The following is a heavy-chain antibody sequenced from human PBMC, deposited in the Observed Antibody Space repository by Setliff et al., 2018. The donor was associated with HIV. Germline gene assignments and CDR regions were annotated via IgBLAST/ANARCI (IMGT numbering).Heavy chain of an antibody. CDR2: ISPDSGDT. Sequence: ASVKVSCKTSGYTFTVNHLHWVRQAPGQGVEWVGKISPDSGDTFYAQKFQGRVTLTRDTSITTAYMELSTLGDDDTALYYCARDAGAPGRGNPLDYWGQGTLVTVSS. CDR1: GYTFTVNH. CDR3: ARDAGAPGRGNPLDY. J-gene: IGHJ4*02. V-gene: IGHV1-2*02. D-gene: IGHD3-10*01.